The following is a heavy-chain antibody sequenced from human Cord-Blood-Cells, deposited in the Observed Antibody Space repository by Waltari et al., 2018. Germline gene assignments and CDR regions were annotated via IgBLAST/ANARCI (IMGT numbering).Heavy chain of an antibody. CDR1: GYTFTGYF. J-gene: IGHJ4*02. CDR3: ARVWAAAGFLDY. D-gene: IGHD6-13*01. CDR2: TNPNSGGT. Sequence: QVQLVQSGAEVKKPGASVKVSCKASGYTFTGYFMPWVRQAPGQGREWMGWTNPNSGGTTYAQKVQGWVTMTRDTSISTAYRELGRLTSDDTAVYYCARVWAAAGFLDYWGQGTLVTVSS. V-gene: IGHV1-2*04.